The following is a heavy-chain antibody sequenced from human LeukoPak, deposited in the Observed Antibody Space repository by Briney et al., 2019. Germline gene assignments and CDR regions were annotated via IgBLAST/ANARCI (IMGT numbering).Heavy chain of an antibody. Sequence: GGSVRLSCVASGFPFSDYYMSWIRQAPGKGLEWVSYISSSGSTIYYADSVKGRFTISRDNAKNSLYLQMNSLRAEDTAVYYCARYYYDSSGSPFNDYWGQGTLVTVSS. V-gene: IGHV3-11*01. J-gene: IGHJ4*02. CDR3: ARYYYDSSGSPFNDY. D-gene: IGHD3-22*01. CDR2: ISSSGSTI. CDR1: GFPFSDYY.